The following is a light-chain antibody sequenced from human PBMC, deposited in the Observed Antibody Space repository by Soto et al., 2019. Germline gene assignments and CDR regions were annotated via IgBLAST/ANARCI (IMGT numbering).Light chain of an antibody. V-gene: IGKV1-39*01. J-gene: IGKJ4*01. CDR2: AAS. CDR3: QQSYSTPLT. Sequence: DLPMTQSPSSLSASVGDRVTITCRASQIISSYLNWYQQKPGKAPKLLIYAASSLQSGVPSRFSGSGSGTDVTLTISSLQPEDFATYYCQQSYSTPLTFGGGTKVEIK. CDR1: QIISSY.